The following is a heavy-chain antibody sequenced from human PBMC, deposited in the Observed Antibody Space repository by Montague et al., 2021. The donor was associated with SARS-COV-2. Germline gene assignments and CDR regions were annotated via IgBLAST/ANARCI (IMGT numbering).Heavy chain of an antibody. CDR2: MYYSGST. Sequence: SETLSLTCTVSGGSISRYYWSWILQPPGKGLEWIGYMYYSGSTTYNPSLESRVTISVDTSKNQFSLKLISMTAADTAVYYCAGEGRGYCSSTSCQSAFDIWGQGTMVTVSS. CDR1: GGSISRYY. CDR3: AGEGRGYCSSTSCQSAFDI. J-gene: IGHJ3*02. D-gene: IGHD2-2*01. V-gene: IGHV4-59*01.